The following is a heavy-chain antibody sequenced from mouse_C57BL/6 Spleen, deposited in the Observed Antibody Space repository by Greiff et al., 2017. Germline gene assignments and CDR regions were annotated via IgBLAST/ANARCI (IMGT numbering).Heavy chain of an antibody. J-gene: IGHJ1*03. V-gene: IGHV5-17*01. CDR1: GFTFSDYG. CDR3: ARGDWYFDV. Sequence: EVKLQESGGGLVKPGGSLKLSCAASGFTFSDYGMHWVRQAPEKGLEWVAYISSGSSTIYYADTVKGRFTIARDNAKHTLFLQMTSLRSEDTAMYYCARGDWYFDVWGTGTTVTVSS. CDR2: ISSGSSTI.